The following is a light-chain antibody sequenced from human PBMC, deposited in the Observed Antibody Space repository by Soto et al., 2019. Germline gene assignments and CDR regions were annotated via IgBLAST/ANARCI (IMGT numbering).Light chain of an antibody. V-gene: IGKV1-5*01. CDR1: QSISSW. J-gene: IGKJ1*01. Sequence: DIQMIQFPSTLSASVGDRVTITCRASQSISSWLAWYQQKPGKAPKLLIYDASSLESGVPSRFSGSGSGTEFTLTISSLQPDDFATYYCQQYNSYQTFGQGTKVDIK. CDR2: DAS. CDR3: QQYNSYQT.